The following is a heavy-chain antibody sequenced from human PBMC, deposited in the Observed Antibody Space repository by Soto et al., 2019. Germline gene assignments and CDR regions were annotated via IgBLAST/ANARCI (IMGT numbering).Heavy chain of an antibody. Sequence: PSATLSLTCTVSGGSISSGDYYWSWIRQPPGKGLEWIGYIYYSGSTYYNPSLKSRVTISVDTSKNQFSLKLSSVTAADTAVYYCARGVVAANLYYFDYWGQGTLVTVS. D-gene: IGHD2-15*01. CDR1: GGSISSGDYY. CDR2: IYYSGST. J-gene: IGHJ4*02. CDR3: ARGVVAANLYYFDY. V-gene: IGHV4-30-4*01.